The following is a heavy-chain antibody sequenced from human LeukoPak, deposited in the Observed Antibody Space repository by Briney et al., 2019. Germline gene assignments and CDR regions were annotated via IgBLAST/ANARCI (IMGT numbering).Heavy chain of an antibody. CDR3: AKDRLYCSGGSCPEYYFDY. Sequence: PGGSLRLSCTASGFTFSNYAMSWVRQAPGKGLEWVSAISGSGGSTYYADSVKGRFTISRDNSKNTLYLQMNSLRAEDTAVYYCAKDRLYCSGGSCPEYYFDYWGQGTLVTVSS. J-gene: IGHJ4*02. CDR1: GFTFSNYA. CDR2: ISGSGGST. V-gene: IGHV3-23*01. D-gene: IGHD2-15*01.